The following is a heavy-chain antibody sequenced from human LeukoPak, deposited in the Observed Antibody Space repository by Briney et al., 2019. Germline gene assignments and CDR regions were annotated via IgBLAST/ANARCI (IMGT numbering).Heavy chain of an antibody. V-gene: IGHV3-7*01. Sequence: TGGSLRLSCAASGFTFSSYWMSWVRQAPGKGLEWVANIKQDGSEKYYVDSVEGRFTISRDNAKNSLYLQMNSLRAEDTAVYYCARLWSGYYFDYWGQGTLVTVSS. CDR1: GFTFSSYW. D-gene: IGHD3-3*01. CDR3: ARLWSGYYFDY. J-gene: IGHJ4*02. CDR2: IKQDGSEK.